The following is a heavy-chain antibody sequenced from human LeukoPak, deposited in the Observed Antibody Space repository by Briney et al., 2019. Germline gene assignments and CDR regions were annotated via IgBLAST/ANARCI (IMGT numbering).Heavy chain of an antibody. V-gene: IGHV3-48*04. CDR3: ARDYGAFDI. Sequence: PGGSLRLSCAASGFTFSSYAMSWVRQAPGKGREWVSYISGGGSTIYYADSVKGRFTISRDNAKNSLYLQMNSLRAEDTAVYYCARDYGAFDIWGQGTMVTVSS. CDR1: GFTFSSYA. D-gene: IGHD3-16*01. J-gene: IGHJ3*02. CDR2: ISGGGSTI.